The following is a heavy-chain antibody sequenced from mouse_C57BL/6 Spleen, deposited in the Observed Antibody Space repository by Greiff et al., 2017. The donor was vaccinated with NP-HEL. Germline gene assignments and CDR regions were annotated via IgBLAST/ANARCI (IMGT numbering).Heavy chain of an antibody. D-gene: IGHD2-4*01. CDR2: IHPNSGST. V-gene: IGHV1-64*01. CDR1: GYTFTSYW. CDR3: ARWDYDYGSPFAY. Sequence: QVQLKQPGAELVKPGASVKLSCKASGYTFTSYWMHWVKQRPGQGLEWIGMIHPNSGSTNYNEKFKSKATLTVDKSSSTAYMQLSSLTSEDSAVYYCARWDYDYGSPFAYWGQGTLVTVSA. J-gene: IGHJ3*01.